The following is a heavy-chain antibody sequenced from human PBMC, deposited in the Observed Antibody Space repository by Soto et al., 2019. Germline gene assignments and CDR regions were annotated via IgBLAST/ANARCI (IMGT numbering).Heavy chain of an antibody. CDR3: ARDLGAQFSGPGGPDGYFDY. CDR1: GFTFSSYA. CDR2: ISYDGSNK. J-gene: IGHJ4*02. V-gene: IGHV3-30-3*01. D-gene: IGHD3-10*01. Sequence: VQLLESGGGLVQPGGSLRLSCAASGFTFSSYAMSWVRQAPGKGLEWVAVISYDGSNKYYADSVKGRFTISRDNSKNTLYLQMNSLRAEDTAVYYCARDLGAQFSGPGGPDGYFDYWGQGTLVTVSS.